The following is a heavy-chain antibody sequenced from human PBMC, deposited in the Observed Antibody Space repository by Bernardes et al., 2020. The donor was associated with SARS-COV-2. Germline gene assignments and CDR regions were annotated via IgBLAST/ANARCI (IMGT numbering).Heavy chain of an antibody. CDR2: IYYSGST. V-gene: IGHV4-59*08. D-gene: IGHD5-18*01. Sequence: SETLSLTCTVSGGSISSYYWSWIRQPPGKGLEWIGYIYYSGSTNYNPSLKSRVTISVDTSKNQFSLKLSSVTAADTAVYYCARLKGGRYSYGLDYWGQGTLVTVSS. CDR1: GGSISSYY. J-gene: IGHJ4*02. CDR3: ARLKGGRYSYGLDY.